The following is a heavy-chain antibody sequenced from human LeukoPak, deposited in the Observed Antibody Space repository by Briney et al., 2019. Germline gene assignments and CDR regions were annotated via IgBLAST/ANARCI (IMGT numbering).Heavy chain of an antibody. CDR3: ARHYDILTGYRPSGRGWFDP. D-gene: IGHD3-9*01. V-gene: IGHV4-61*02. J-gene: IGHJ5*02. CDR1: GGSISSGSYY. CDR2: VYISGST. Sequence: SETLSLTCTVSGGSISSGSYYWTWIRQPAGKGLEWIGRVYISGSTNYNPSLKSRVTISVDTSKNHFSLKLSSVTAADTAVYYCARHYDILTGYRPSGRGWFDPWGQGTLVTVSS.